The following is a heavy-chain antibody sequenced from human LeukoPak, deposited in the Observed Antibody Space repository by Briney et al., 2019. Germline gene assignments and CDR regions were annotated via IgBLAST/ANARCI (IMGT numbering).Heavy chain of an antibody. J-gene: IGHJ4*02. CDR2: IYHSGNT. V-gene: IGHV4-38-2*01. D-gene: IGHD6-6*01. CDR3: ARWYSSSGYLDY. CDR1: GYSISSGYY. Sequence: SETLSLTCAVSGYSISSGYYWGWIRQPPGKGLEWIGSIYHSGNTNYNPSLKSRGTISVDTSKNQFSLKVSSVTAADTALYYCARWYSSSGYLDYWGQGTLVTVSS.